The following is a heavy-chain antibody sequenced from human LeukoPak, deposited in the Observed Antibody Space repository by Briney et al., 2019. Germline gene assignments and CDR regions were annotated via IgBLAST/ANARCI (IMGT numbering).Heavy chain of an antibody. CDR3: ARDPEYSSSLDDY. J-gene: IGHJ4*02. CDR1: GGSISSSSYY. V-gene: IGHV4-39*07. CDR2: IYYSGST. Sequence: KASETLSLTCTVSGGSISSSSYYWGWIRQPPGKGLEWIGSIYYSGSTYYNPSLKSRVTISVDASKNQFSLKLSSVTAADTAVYYCARDPEYSSSLDDYWGQGTLVTVSS. D-gene: IGHD6-6*01.